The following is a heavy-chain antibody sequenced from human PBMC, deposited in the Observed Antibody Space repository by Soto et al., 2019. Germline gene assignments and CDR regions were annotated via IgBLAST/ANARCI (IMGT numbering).Heavy chain of an antibody. CDR1: GFNFSRYG. CDR3: ARDPKLLLDYFFDC. V-gene: IGHV3-33*05. D-gene: IGHD3-22*01. CDR2: ISYDGSYK. Sequence: QVQLVESGGGVVQPGRSLRLSCAASGFNFSRYGMHWVRQAPGKGLEWVAVISYDGSYKYYADSVKGRFTISRDNSKNTLYVQMNILRVEDTAVYYCARDPKLLLDYFFDCWGQGTLVTVSS. J-gene: IGHJ4*02.